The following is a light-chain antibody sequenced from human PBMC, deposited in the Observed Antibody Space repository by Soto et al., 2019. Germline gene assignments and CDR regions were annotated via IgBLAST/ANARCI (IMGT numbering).Light chain of an antibody. V-gene: IGKV3-20*01. Sequence: EIVLTQSPGTLSLSPGERATLSCRASQSVSSSYLAWYQQKPGQAPRLLIFDASSRATGIPDRVSGSGSGTDFTLPIRRLEPEDFAVYYCQQYGSPPLIFGGGTKVEIK. J-gene: IGKJ4*01. CDR1: QSVSSSY. CDR3: QQYGSPPLI. CDR2: DAS.